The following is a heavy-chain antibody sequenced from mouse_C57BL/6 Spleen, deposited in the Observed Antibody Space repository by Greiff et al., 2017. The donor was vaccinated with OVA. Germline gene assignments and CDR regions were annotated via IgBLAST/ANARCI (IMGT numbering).Heavy chain of an antibody. CDR3: ARRGGGYYYGSSHGYFDV. CDR1: GFSLSTSGMG. D-gene: IGHD1-1*01. V-gene: IGHV8-12*01. CDR2: IYWDDDK. Sequence: QVTLKVSGPGILQSSQTLSLTCSFSGFSLSTSGMGVSWIRQPSGKGLEWLAHIYWDDDKRYNPSLKSRLTIPKDTSRNQLFLKITSVDTSDTATYYCARRGGGYYYGSSHGYFDVWGTGTTVTVSS. J-gene: IGHJ1*03.